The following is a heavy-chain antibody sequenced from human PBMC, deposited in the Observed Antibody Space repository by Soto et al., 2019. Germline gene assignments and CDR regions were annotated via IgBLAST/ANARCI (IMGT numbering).Heavy chain of an antibody. CDR2: IYYSGTS. D-gene: IGHD2-21*01. Sequence: QLQLQESGPGLVKPSETLSLTCTVSGDSISSSFYYWGWIRQPPGKGLEWIGSIYYSGTSYYNPSLTTRVTISVDPSKNQFFLSLTSVTAADAAVYYCARRRLPTILPAEDGSMDVWGQGTTVTVSS. CDR3: ARRRLPTILPAEDGSMDV. V-gene: IGHV4-39*01. CDR1: GDSISSSFYY. J-gene: IGHJ6*02.